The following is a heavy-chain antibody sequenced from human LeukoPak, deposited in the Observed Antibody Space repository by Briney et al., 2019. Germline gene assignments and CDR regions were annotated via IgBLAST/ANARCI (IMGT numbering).Heavy chain of an antibody. CDR2: IYYSGST. J-gene: IGHJ4*02. D-gene: IGHD2-2*01. V-gene: IGHV4-59*01. CDR3: ATRAIPANPFYFDF. CDR1: GGSISSYY. Sequence: NPSETLSLTCTVSGGSISSYYWSWIRQPPGKGLEGIGYIYYSGSTNYNPSLKSRVTISVDTSKNQFSLKLSSVTAADTAVCFCATRAIPANPFYFDFWGQGTLVTVSS.